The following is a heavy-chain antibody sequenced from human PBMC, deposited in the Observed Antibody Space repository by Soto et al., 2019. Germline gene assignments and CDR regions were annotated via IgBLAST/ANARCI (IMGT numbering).Heavy chain of an antibody. D-gene: IGHD2-2*01. J-gene: IGHJ5*02. CDR2: MNPNSGNT. CDR3: ARKYPASENWFDP. V-gene: IGHV1-8*01. Sequence: QVQLVQSGAEVKKPGASVKVSCKASGYTCTRYDINWVRQATGQGLEWMGWMNPNSGNTGYAQKFQGRVTMTRNTSISTAYMELSSLSSEDTAVYYCARKYPASENWFDPWGQGTLVTVSS. CDR1: GYTCTRYD.